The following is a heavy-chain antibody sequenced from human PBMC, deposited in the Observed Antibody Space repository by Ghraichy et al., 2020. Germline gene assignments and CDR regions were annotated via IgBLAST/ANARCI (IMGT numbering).Heavy chain of an antibody. CDR2: IHHSGIT. CDR3: ARGLNLGYCSTSSCPFWSFVL. V-gene: IGHV4-59*01. CDR1: GGSITGSYY. D-gene: IGHD2-2*01. Sequence: SQTLSLTCYVSGGSITGSYYWSWIRQSPGKGLEWIGYIHHSGITHFSPSFKSRLSSSIDTSKSHFSLKLTSVTSADAAVYYCARGLNLGYCSTSSCPFWSFVLWGRGTLVTVSS. J-gene: IGHJ2*01.